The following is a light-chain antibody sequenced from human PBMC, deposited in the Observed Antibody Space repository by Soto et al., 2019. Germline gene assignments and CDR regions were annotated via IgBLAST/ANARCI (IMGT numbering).Light chain of an antibody. CDR1: QSVDIS. CDR3: QQYGSTPWA. CDR2: GAS. J-gene: IGKJ1*01. Sequence: RASQSVDISLAWYQQKPGQAPRLLIYGASTRATGIPDRLSGSGSGTDIPVSSAVPEPLQIGAYYCQQYGSTPWALGQGTKVDIK. V-gene: IGKV3-20*01.